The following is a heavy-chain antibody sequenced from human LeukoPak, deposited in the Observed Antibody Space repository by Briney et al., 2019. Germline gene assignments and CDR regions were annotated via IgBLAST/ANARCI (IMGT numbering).Heavy chain of an antibody. CDR3: ARSQWLIDASIDY. D-gene: IGHD6-19*01. V-gene: IGHV1-2*02. Sequence: ASVKVSCKASGYTFTGYYMHWVRQAPGQGLEGMGWINPTSGGTKYARTFQGRVTMTRDTSISTAYMELSRLRSDDTAVYYCARSQWLIDASIDYWGEGTTVTASS. CDR1: GYTFTGYY. CDR2: INPTSGGT. J-gene: IGHJ4*02.